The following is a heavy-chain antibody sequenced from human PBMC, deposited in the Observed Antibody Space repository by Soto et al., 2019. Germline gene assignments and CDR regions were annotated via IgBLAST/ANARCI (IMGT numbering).Heavy chain of an antibody. Sequence: QVQLQESGPGLVKPSETLSLTCTVSGGSISSYYWSWIRQPPGKGLEWIGYIYYSGSTNYNPSLKSRVTISVDTSKNQFSLKLSSVTATNKTVYYCTMIWGLDPFYIWGQGTMVTVSS. CDR1: GGSISSYY. J-gene: IGHJ3*02. CDR2: IYYSGST. CDR3: TMIWGLDPFYI. V-gene: IGHV4-59*08. D-gene: IGHD3-16*01.